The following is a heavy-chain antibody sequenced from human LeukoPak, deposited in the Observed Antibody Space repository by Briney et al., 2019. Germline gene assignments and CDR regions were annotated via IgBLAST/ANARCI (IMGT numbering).Heavy chain of an antibody. CDR2: IHYSGRT. CDR3: ATLRGSATAVFDS. D-gene: IGHD2-21*02. V-gene: IGHV4-59*08. CDR1: GGALNSHY. J-gene: IGHJ4*02. Sequence: SETLSLTCSISGGALNSHYWSWIRQSPGKGLEWIAYIHYSGRTDYSPSLKSRVAISLDTSKTQVSLTMISVTAADSAVHYCATLRGSATAVFDSWGLGTRVTVSS.